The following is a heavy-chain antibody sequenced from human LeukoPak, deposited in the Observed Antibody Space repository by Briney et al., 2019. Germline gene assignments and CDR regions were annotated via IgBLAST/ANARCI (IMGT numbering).Heavy chain of an antibody. Sequence: GGSLRLSCAASGFTFSSYGMHWVRQAPGKGLEWVAVISYDGSDKFYADSVKGRLTISRDNSKSTLYLHMNSLRAEDTAEYYCARMVAGYGSSPWGQGTLVTVSS. CDR2: ISYDGSDK. V-gene: IGHV3-30*03. D-gene: IGHD2-15*01. CDR3: ARMVAGYGSSP. J-gene: IGHJ5*02. CDR1: GFTFSSYG.